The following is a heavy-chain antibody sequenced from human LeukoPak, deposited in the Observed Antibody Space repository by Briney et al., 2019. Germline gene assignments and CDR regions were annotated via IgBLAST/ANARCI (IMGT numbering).Heavy chain of an antibody. CDR2: IYYSGST. CDR1: GGSISSSSYY. D-gene: IGHD6-19*01. V-gene: IGHV4-39*01. J-gene: IGHJ4*02. CDR3: ARHGVRYSSGWPSAPFDY. Sequence: PSETLSLTCTVSGGSISSSSYYWGWIRQPPGKGLEWIGSIYYSGSTYYNPSLKSRVTISVDTSKNQFSLKLSSVTAADTAVYYCARHGVRYSSGWPSAPFDYWGQGTLVTVSS.